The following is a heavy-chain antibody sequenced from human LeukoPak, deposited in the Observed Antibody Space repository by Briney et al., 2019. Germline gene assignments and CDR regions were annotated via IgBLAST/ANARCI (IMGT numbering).Heavy chain of an antibody. CDR2: IYYSGST. CDR1: GGSISSYY. J-gene: IGHJ6*03. Sequence: PSETLSLTCTVSGGSISSYYWSWIRQPPGKGLEWIGYIYYSGSTNYNPSLKSRVTISVDTSKNQFSLKLSSVTAADTAVYYCARGIFGVVTYPYYYYYMDVWGKGTTVTVSS. D-gene: IGHD3-3*01. CDR3: ARGIFGVVTYPYYYYYMDV. V-gene: IGHV4-59*01.